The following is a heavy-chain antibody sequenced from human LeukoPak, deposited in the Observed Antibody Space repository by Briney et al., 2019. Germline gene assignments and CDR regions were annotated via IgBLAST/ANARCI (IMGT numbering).Heavy chain of an antibody. V-gene: IGHV4-59*01. J-gene: IGHJ4*02. CDR3: ASQGAAGIDY. CDR2: IYYSGST. D-gene: IGHD6-13*01. CDR1: GGSISSYY. Sequence: PSETLSLTCTVSGGSISSYYWSWIRQPPGKGLGWIGYIYYSGSTNYNPSLKSRVTISVDTSKNQFSLKLSSVTAADTAVYYCASQGAAGIDYWGQGTLVTVSS.